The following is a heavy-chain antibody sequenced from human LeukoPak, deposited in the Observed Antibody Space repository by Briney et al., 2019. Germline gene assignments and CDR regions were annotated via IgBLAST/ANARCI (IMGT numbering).Heavy chain of an antibody. CDR2: INPISGGT. Sequence: ASVKVSCKTSGYSFTDYYMHWVRQAPGQGLEWMGWINPISGGTSSAQKFQGRITMTRDTSITTVYMEVSWLTSDDTAIYYCARADRLHGGPYLIGPWGQGTLVTVSS. D-gene: IGHD3-16*01. CDR3: ARADRLHGGPYLIGP. J-gene: IGHJ5*02. CDR1: GYSFTDYY. V-gene: IGHV1-2*02.